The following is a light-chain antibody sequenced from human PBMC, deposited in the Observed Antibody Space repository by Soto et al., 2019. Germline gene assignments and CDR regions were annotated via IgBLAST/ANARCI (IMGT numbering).Light chain of an antibody. V-gene: IGKV3-20*01. Sequence: EIVLTPSPATLSLSPGERATLSCRASQSVSSSYLAWYQQKPGQAPRLLIYGASSRATGIPDRFSGSGSGTDFTLTISRLEPEDFAVYYCQQYGSSPLITFGQGTRLEIK. CDR2: GAS. CDR3: QQYGSSPLIT. CDR1: QSVSSSY. J-gene: IGKJ5*01.